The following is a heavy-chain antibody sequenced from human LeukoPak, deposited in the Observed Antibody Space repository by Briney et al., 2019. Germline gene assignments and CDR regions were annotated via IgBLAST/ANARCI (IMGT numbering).Heavy chain of an antibody. V-gene: IGHV3-30*02. CDR3: ARGSYSSSWKTFDY. CDR1: GFTFSSYG. CDR2: VRYDGINK. D-gene: IGHD6-13*01. J-gene: IGHJ4*02. Sequence: GGSLRLSCAASGFTFSSYGMHWVRQSPGKGLERVAFVRYDGINKYNADSVKGRFTISRDNSKNTLYLQMNSLRADDTAMYYCARGSYSSSWKTFDYWGQGTLVTVSS.